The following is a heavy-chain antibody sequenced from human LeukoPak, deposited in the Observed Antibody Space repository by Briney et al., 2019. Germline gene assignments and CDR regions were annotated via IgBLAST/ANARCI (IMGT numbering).Heavy chain of an antibody. V-gene: IGHV4-39*07. Sequence: SETLSLTCTVSGGSISSSSYYWGWIRQPPGKGLEWIGSIYHSGSTYYNPSLKSRVTISVDTSKNQFSLKLSSVTAADTAVYYCARGITMIETEYYFDYWGQGTLVTVSS. D-gene: IGHD3-22*01. CDR2: IYHSGST. J-gene: IGHJ4*02. CDR1: GGSISSSSYY. CDR3: ARGITMIETEYYFDY.